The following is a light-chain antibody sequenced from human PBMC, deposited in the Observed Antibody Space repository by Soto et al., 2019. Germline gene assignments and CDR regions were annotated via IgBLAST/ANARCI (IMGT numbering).Light chain of an antibody. V-gene: IGKV3-11*01. J-gene: IGKJ2*01. CDR3: QQRTDWPPVYT. Sequence: EIVLTQSPVTLSLSPGDRATFSCRPSQSVSSFLAWYQQKPGQPPRLLIYDVSNRAAGIPARFSGSGSGTDFTLTISSLEPEDFAVYYCQQRTDWPPVYTFGQGTKLEIK. CDR1: QSVSSF. CDR2: DVS.